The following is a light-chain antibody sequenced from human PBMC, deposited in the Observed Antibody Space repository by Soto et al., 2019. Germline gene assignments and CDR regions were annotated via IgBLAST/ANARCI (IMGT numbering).Light chain of an antibody. Sequence: EIVMTQSPATLSVSPGERATLSCRASQSVSSKLAWYQQKPGQAPRLLIYGASTRATAIQARFSGNGSGTMSTLTISSLQSEDFAVYYCQQYYNWPPPTFGGGNKVEIK. J-gene: IGKJ4*01. CDR1: QSVSSK. V-gene: IGKV3-15*01. CDR3: QQYYNWPPPT. CDR2: GAS.